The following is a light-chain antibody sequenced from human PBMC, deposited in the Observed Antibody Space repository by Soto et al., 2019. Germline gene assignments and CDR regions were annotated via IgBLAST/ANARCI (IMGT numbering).Light chain of an antibody. CDR1: SSDIGGYNY. CDR3: SSYTSSITLGV. CDR2: EVT. Sequence: QSALTQPASVSGSPGQSITISCTGTSSDIGGYNYVSWYQQHPGKAPKLVIYEVTNRPSGVSNRFSGSKSGNTASLTISGLQAEDEAEYYCSSYTSSITLGVFGTGTKLTVL. V-gene: IGLV2-14*01. J-gene: IGLJ1*01.